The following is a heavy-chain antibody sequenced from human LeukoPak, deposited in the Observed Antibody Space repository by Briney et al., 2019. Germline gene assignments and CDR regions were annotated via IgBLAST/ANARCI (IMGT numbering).Heavy chain of an antibody. CDR1: GGSISSGGYY. V-gene: IGHV4-31*03. D-gene: IGHD4-17*01. CDR3: ARDSPSTTVTVERDAFDI. CDR2: IYYSGST. Sequence: SQTLSLTCTVSGGSISSGGYYWSWIRQHPGKGLEWIGYIYYSGSTYYNPSLKSRVTISVDTSKNQFSLKLSSVTAADTAVYYCARDSPSTTVTVERDAFDIWGQGTMVTVSS. J-gene: IGHJ3*02.